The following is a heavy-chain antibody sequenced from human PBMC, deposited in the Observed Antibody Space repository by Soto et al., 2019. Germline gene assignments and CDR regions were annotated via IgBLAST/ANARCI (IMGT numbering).Heavy chain of an antibody. Sequence: EVQLVESGEALVQPGGSLRLSCVASGSTFRTSCRPWVRQAPGKGLVWFSRINSDATTKNYAENAKGRFTIAREMAENTLYLQMDSLTAEDTAVYYCARGPTGWYGYDYWGQGTLLTVSS. CDR2: INSDATTK. J-gene: IGHJ4*02. D-gene: IGHD6-19*01. V-gene: IGHV3-74*01. CDR1: GSTFRTSC. CDR3: ARGPTGWYGYDY.